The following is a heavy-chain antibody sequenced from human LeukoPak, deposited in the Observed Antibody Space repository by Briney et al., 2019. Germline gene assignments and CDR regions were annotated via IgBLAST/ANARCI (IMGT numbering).Heavy chain of an antibody. J-gene: IGHJ4*02. Sequence: GGSLRLSCAASGFTFSSYDMNWVRQAPGKGLEWVSCISSSSSYIYYADSVKGRFTISRDNAKNSLYLQMNSLRAEDTAVYYCARAHNWKYGSFDFWGQGTLVTVSS. CDR2: ISSSSSYI. V-gene: IGHV3-21*01. CDR1: GFTFSSYD. D-gene: IGHD1-7*01. CDR3: ARAHNWKYGSFDF.